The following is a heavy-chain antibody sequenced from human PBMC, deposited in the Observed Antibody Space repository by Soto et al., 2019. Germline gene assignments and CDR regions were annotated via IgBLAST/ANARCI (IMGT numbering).Heavy chain of an antibody. CDR1: GFTFSSYA. D-gene: IGHD3-3*01. V-gene: IGHV3-23*01. CDR2: ISGSGGST. CDR3: AKDRLGDFWSGYRPMDAFDI. J-gene: IGHJ3*02. Sequence: EVQLLESGGGLVQPGGSLRLSCAASGFTFSSYAMSWVRQAPGKGLEWVSAISGSGGSTYYADSVKGRFTISRDNSKNTLYLQMNSLRAEDTAVYYCAKDRLGDFWSGYRPMDAFDIWGQGTMVTVSS.